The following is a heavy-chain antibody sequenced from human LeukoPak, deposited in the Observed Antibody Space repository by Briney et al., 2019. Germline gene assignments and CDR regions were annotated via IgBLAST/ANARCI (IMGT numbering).Heavy chain of an antibody. V-gene: IGHV3-30*02. J-gene: IGHJ4*02. D-gene: IGHD3-22*01. CDR1: GFTFRSYG. CDR2: IWYDEITK. Sequence: GGPLRLSCVASGFTFRSYGIHWVRQAPGKGLEWLAFIWYDEITKNYADSVKGRFTISRDNSKNTLYLQMNSLRPDDTAVYYCAKDSSDYYFDYWGQGTLVTVSS. CDR3: AKDSSDYYFDY.